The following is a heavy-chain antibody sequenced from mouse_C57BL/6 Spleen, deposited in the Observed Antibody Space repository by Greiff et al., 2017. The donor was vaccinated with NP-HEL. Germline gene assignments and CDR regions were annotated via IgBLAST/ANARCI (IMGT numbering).Heavy chain of an antibody. CDR1: GYTFTSYW. CDR2: IYPSDSET. J-gene: IGHJ2*01. D-gene: IGHD1-1*01. Sequence: QVQLQQPGAELVRPGSSVKLSCKASGYTFTSYWMDWVKQRPGQGLEWIGNIYPSDSETHYNQKFKDKATLTVDKSSSTAYMQLSSLTSEDSAVYDCARHGSSADYWGQGTTLTVSS. V-gene: IGHV1-61*01. CDR3: ARHGSSADY.